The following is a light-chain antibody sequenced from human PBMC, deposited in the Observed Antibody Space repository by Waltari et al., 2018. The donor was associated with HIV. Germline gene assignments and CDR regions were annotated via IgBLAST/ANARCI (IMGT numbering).Light chain of an antibody. CDR3: SSYTASSVV. V-gene: IGLV2-14*01. CDR1: SSDVDDYNY. J-gene: IGLJ2*01. Sequence: QSALTQPASVSGSPGQSITISCPGTSSDVDDYNYVSWYQQRPGKAPKLLIYEVSNRPSVVPNRFSGAESGNTASLTIAGLQAEDEADYYCSSYTASSVVFGGGTKLTVL. CDR2: EVS.